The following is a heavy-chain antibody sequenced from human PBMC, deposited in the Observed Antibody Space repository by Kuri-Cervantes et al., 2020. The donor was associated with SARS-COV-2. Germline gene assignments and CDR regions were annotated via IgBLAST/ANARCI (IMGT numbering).Heavy chain of an antibody. V-gene: IGHV4-39*07. CDR1: GGSISSGGYY. Sequence: ESLKISCTVSGGSISSGGYYWSWIRQHPGKGLEWIGSIYYSGSTYYNPSLKSRVTISVDTSKNQFSLKLSFVTAADTAVYYCARGPDDWLSTDPYYYYYMDVWGKGTTVTVSS. CDR2: IYYSGST. CDR3: ARGPDDWLSTDPYYYYYMDV. J-gene: IGHJ6*03. D-gene: IGHD3-9*01.